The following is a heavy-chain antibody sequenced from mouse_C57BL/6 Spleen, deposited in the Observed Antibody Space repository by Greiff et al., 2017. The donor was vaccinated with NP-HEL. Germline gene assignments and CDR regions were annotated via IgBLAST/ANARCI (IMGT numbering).Heavy chain of an antibody. Sequence: VQLQQSGAELARPGASVKMSCKASGYTFTSYTMHWVKQRPGQGLEWIGYINPSSGYTKYNQKFKDKATLTADKSSSTAYMQLSSLTSEDSSVYYCARDEPFAYWGQGTLVTVSA. CDR3: ARDEPFAY. V-gene: IGHV1-4*01. CDR2: INPSSGYT. J-gene: IGHJ3*01. CDR1: GYTFTSYT.